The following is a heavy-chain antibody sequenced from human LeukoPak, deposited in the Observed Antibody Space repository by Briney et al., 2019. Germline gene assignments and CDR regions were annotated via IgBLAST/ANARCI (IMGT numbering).Heavy chain of an antibody. CDR2: INHSGST. CDR1: GGSFSGYY. J-gene: IGHJ6*02. V-gene: IGHV4-34*01. D-gene: IGHD3-3*01. Sequence: PSETLSLTCAVYGGSFSGYYWSWIRQPTGKGLEWIGEINHSGSTNYNPSLKSRVTISVDTSKNQFSLKLSSVTAADTAVYYCASPGITISDDYYYYGMDVWGQGTTVTVSS. CDR3: ASPGITISDDYYYYGMDV.